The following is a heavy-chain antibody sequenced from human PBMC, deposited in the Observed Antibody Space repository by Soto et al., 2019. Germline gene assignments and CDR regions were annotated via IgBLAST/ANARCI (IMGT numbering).Heavy chain of an antibody. J-gene: IGHJ5*02. V-gene: IGHV1-69*13. CDR2: IIPIFGTA. Sequence: SVKVSCKASGGTFSSYAISWVRQAPGQGLEWMGGIIPIFGTANYAQKFQGRVTITADESTSTAYMELSSLRSEDTAVYYCARENNLGYCSSTSCLHNWFDPWGQGTLVTVSS. CDR1: GGTFSSYA. D-gene: IGHD2-2*01. CDR3: ARENNLGYCSSTSCLHNWFDP.